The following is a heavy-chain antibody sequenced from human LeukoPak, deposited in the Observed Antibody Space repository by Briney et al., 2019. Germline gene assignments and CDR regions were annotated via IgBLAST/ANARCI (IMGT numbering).Heavy chain of an antibody. D-gene: IGHD2-2*01. CDR2: IIPIFGTA. CDR3: ARVAIVVVPAAPYYYYMDV. Sequence: SVKVSCKASGYTFTSYDINWVRQATGQGLEWMGGIIPIFGTANYAQKFQGRVTITADESTSTAYMELSSLRSEDTAVYYCARVAIVVVPAAPYYYYMDVWGKGTTVTVSS. V-gene: IGHV1-69*13. J-gene: IGHJ6*03. CDR1: GYTFTSYD.